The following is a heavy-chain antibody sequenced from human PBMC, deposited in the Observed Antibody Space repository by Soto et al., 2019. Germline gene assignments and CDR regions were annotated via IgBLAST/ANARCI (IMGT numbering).Heavy chain of an antibody. CDR3: ATVEMATIVNYGMDV. CDR2: IIPIFGTA. Sequence: TAKVSFTAYGGTFISYAISWVRQAPGQGLEWMGGIIPIFGTANYAQKFQGRVTITADESTSTAYMELSSLRSEDTAVYYCATVEMATIVNYGMDVWGQGTTVTVSS. J-gene: IGHJ6*02. V-gene: IGHV1-69*13. CDR1: GGTFISYA. D-gene: IGHD5-12*01.